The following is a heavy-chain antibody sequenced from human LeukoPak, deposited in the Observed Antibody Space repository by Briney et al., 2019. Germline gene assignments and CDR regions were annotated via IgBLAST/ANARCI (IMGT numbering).Heavy chain of an antibody. V-gene: IGHV3-23*01. CDR3: TSPAHDFDLWSGYYSL. Sequence: GGSLRLSCAASGFTFSSYAMSWVRQAPGKGLEWVSAISGSGGSTYYADSVKGRFTISRDNSKNTLYLQMNSLRPEDTALYYCTSPAHDFDLWSGYYSLWGHGTQVTVSS. CDR2: ISGSGGST. D-gene: IGHD3-3*01. CDR1: GFTFSSYA. J-gene: IGHJ4*01.